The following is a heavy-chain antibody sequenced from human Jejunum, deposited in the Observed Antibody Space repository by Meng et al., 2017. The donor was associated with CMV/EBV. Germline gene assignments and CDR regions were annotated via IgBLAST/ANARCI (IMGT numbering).Heavy chain of an antibody. Sequence: KVSCKASVYCFSDYYMNWVRQAPGQELEWMGWINPKTGGTDYAQKFQGRVTLTRDTSITTVYMELSNLKSDDSAVYYCSSAPGDYWGQGTLVTVSS. J-gene: IGHJ4*02. V-gene: IGHV1-2*02. CDR1: VYCFSDYY. CDR3: SSAPGDY. D-gene: IGHD1-14*01. CDR2: INPKTGGT.